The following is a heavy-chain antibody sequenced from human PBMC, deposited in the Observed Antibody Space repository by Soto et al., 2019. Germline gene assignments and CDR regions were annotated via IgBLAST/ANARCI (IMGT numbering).Heavy chain of an antibody. CDR3: AKDQITKVRGVIWFDP. Sequence: EVQLLESGGGLVQPGGSLRLSCAASGFTFSSYAMSWVRQAPGKGLEWVSAISGSGGSTYYADSVKGRFTISRDNSKNTLYLQMNSLRAEDTAGYYCAKDQITKVRGVIWFDPWGQGTLVTVSS. J-gene: IGHJ5*02. CDR2: ISGSGGST. CDR1: GFTFSSYA. V-gene: IGHV3-23*01. D-gene: IGHD3-10*01.